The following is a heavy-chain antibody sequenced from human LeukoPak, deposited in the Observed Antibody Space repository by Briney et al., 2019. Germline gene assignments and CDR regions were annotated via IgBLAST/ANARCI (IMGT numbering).Heavy chain of an antibody. J-gene: IGHJ4*02. Sequence: ASVKVSCKASGGTFSSYAISWVRQAPGQGLEWMGGIIPIFGTANYAQKFQGRVTITTDESTSTAYMELSSLRSEDTAVYYGARAIGDYVYFDYWGQGTLVTVSS. CDR1: GGTFSSYA. V-gene: IGHV1-69*05. CDR3: ARAIGDYVYFDY. CDR2: IIPIFGTA. D-gene: IGHD4-17*01.